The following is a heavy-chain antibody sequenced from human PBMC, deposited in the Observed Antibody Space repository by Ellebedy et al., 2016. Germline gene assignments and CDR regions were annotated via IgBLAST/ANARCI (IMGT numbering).Heavy chain of an antibody. CDR2: TSGYNGDT. CDR1: GYTFTTYG. Sequence: ASVKVSCXASGYTFTTYGLTWVRQAPGQGLEWLGWTSGYNGDTKAGRKFQGRVTMTTDTSTTTGYMELRSLRSDDTAMYYCARENSYYFDYWGQGTLVTVSS. CDR3: ARENSYYFDY. V-gene: IGHV1-18*01. D-gene: IGHD1-7*01. J-gene: IGHJ4*02.